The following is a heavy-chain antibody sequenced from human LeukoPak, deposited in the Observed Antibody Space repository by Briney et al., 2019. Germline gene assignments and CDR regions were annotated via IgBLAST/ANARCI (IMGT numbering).Heavy chain of an antibody. D-gene: IGHD3-10*01. V-gene: IGHV3-74*01. J-gene: IGHJ4*02. CDR3: AREGDLYYFDY. Sequence: SGVSLRRSCAASGFTFSSYWMHRVRQAPGKGLVWVSRINSDGSSTSYADSVKGRFTISRDNAKNTLYLQMNSLRAEDTAVYCCAREGDLYYFDYWGQGTLVTVSS. CDR1: GFTFSSYW. CDR2: INSDGSST.